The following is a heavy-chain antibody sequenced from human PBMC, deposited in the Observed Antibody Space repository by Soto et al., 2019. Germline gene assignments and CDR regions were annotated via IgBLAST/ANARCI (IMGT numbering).Heavy chain of an antibody. V-gene: IGHV4-31*03. D-gene: IGHD3-22*01. CDR2: IYYSGST. CDR3: ARTRDSSGYYFFDY. J-gene: IGHJ4*02. Sequence: SETLSLTCTVSGGSISRGGYYWSWIRQHPGKGLEWIGYIYYSGSTYYNPSLKSRVTISVDTSKNQFSLKLSSVTAADTAVYYCARTRDSSGYYFFDYWGQGTLVTVSS. CDR1: GGSISRGGYY.